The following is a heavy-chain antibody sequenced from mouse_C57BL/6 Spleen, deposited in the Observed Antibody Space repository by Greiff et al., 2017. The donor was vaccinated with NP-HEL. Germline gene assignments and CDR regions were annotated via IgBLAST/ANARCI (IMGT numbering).Heavy chain of an antibody. Sequence: EVKLMESGPGLVKPSQSLSLTCSVTGYSITSGYYWNWIRQFPGNKLEWMGYISYDGSNNYNPSLKNRISITRDTSKNQFFLKLNSVTTEDTATYYCARDGDGYPDYWGQGTTLTVSS. CDR1: GYSITSGYY. V-gene: IGHV3-6*01. J-gene: IGHJ2*01. D-gene: IGHD2-3*01. CDR3: ARDGDGYPDY. CDR2: ISYDGSN.